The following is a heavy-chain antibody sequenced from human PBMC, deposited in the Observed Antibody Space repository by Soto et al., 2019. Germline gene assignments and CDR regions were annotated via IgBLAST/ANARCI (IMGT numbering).Heavy chain of an antibody. CDR2: TYYRGST. Sequence: SETLSLTCAVSGGSISSSNWWSWVRQPPGKGLEWIGSTYYRGSTNYNPSLKSRVTISIDTSNTQFSLRLTSVTAADTAVYYCALGLNTGWYRAFYRWGPGTLVPVSS. CDR1: GGSISSSNW. V-gene: IGHV4-4*02. J-gene: IGHJ3*01. D-gene: IGHD6-19*01. CDR3: ALGLNTGWYRAFYR.